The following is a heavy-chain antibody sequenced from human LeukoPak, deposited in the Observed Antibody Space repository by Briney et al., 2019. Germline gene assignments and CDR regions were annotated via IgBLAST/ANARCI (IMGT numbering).Heavy chain of an antibody. D-gene: IGHD2/OR15-2a*01. CDR2: INPNSGGT. CDR1: GYTFTGYY. CDR3: AREIGSRDWFDP. J-gene: IGHJ5*02. Sequence: ASVTVSCKASGYTFTGYYMHWVRQAPGQGLEGMGWINPNSGGTNYAQKFQGWVTMTRDTSISTAYMELSRLRSGDTAVYYCAREIGSRDWFDPWGQGTLVTVSS. V-gene: IGHV1-2*04.